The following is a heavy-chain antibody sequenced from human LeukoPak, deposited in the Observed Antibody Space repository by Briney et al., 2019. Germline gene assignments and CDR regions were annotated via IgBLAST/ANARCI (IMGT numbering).Heavy chain of an antibody. J-gene: IGHJ4*02. D-gene: IGHD3-22*01. CDR2: IYYSGST. Sequence: SETLSLTCTVSGGSISSGGYYWSWIRQHPGKGLEWIGYIYYSGSTYYNPSLKSRVTISVDTSKNQFSLKLSSVTAADTAVYYCASWYYYDSSGYYERLGYWGQGTLVTVSS. V-gene: IGHV4-31*03. CDR1: GGSISSGGYY. CDR3: ASWYYYDSSGYYERLGY.